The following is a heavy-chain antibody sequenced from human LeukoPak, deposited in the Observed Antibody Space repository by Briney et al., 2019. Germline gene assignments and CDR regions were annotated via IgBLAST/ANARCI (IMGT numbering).Heavy chain of an antibody. J-gene: IGHJ4*02. V-gene: IGHV3-30*02. CDR3: ARAEGLVVVAATIGY. CDR1: GFTFSSYG. D-gene: IGHD2-15*01. Sequence: PGGSLRLSCAASGFTFSSYGMHWVREAPGKGLEWVAFIRYDGSNKYYADSVKGRFTISRDNSKNTLYLQMNSLRAEDTAVYYCARAEGLVVVAATIGYWGQGTLVTVSS. CDR2: IRYDGSNK.